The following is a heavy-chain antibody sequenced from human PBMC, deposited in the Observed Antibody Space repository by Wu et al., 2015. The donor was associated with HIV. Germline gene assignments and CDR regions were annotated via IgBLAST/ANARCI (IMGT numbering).Heavy chain of an antibody. CDR3: ARELGGRRVAGTRVSFDI. D-gene: IGHD6-19*01. Sequence: QVQLVQSGAEVKKPGSSVKVSCKASGGTFSSYAISWVRQAPGQGLEWMGGIIPIFGTANYAQKFQGRVTITADESTSTAYMELSSLRSEDTAVYYCARELGGRRVAGTRVSFDIWGQGTMVTVSS. CDR2: IIPIFGTA. J-gene: IGHJ3*02. CDR1: GGTFSSYA. V-gene: IGHV1-69*12.